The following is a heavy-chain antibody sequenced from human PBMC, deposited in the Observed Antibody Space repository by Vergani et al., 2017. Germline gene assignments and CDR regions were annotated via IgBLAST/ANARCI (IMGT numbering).Heavy chain of an antibody. CDR1: GGSFSGYY. J-gene: IGHJ6*02. D-gene: IGHD5-12*01. V-gene: IGHV4-34*01. CDR2: INHSGRT. CDR3: ARSLRIGYGKPDPTSGGYYGMDV. Sequence: QVQLQQWGAGLLKPSETLSLTCVVYGGSFSGYYWSWIRQPPGKGLEWIGEINHSGRTNYNPSLKSRITISVGTSKNQFSLKLRSVTAADTAVYYCARSLRIGYGKPDPTSGGYYGMDVWGQGTTVTVSS.